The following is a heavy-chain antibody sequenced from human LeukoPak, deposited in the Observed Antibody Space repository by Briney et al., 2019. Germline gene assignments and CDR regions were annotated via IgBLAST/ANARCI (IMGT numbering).Heavy chain of an antibody. J-gene: IGHJ6*03. CDR2: MNPNSGNT. D-gene: IGHD2-2*01. CDR3: ARGYCSSTTCYHYYYYMDV. V-gene: IGHV1-8*01. Sequence: SVKVSCKASGYTFTSYDINWARQATGQGPEWMGWMNPNSGNTGYAQKFQGRVTMTRNTSISTAYMELSSLRSEDTAVYYCARGYCSSTTCYHYYYYMDVWGKGTTVTVSS. CDR1: GYTFTSYD.